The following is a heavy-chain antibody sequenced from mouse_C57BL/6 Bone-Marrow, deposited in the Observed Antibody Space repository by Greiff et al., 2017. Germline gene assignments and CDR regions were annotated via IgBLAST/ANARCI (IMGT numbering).Heavy chain of an antibody. D-gene: IGHD1-1*01. V-gene: IGHV1-81*01. Sequence: VQLQESGAELARPGASVKLSCKASGYTFTSYGISWVKQRTGQGLEWIGEIYPRSGNTYYNEKFKGKATLTADKSSSTAYMELRSLTSEDSAVYFCGRLRYYGSSPFADWGQGTLVTVSA. CDR3: GRLRYYGSSPFAD. CDR2: IYPRSGNT. CDR1: GYTFTSYG. J-gene: IGHJ3*01.